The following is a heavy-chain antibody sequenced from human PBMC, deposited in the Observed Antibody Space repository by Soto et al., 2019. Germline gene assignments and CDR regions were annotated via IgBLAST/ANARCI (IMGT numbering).Heavy chain of an antibody. D-gene: IGHD6-13*01. CDR2: ISDSGGST. CDR1: GFTFSSYA. V-gene: IGHV3-23*01. J-gene: IGHJ4*02. Sequence: EVQLLESGGGLVQPGGSLRLSCAASGFTFSSYAMSWVRQAPGKGLEWVSAISDSGGSTYYKDSVKGRFTISRDNSKNTLYLQMNRLRGEDTAIYYCAKDGYGSSWSLGYFDYWGQGTLATVSS. CDR3: AKDGYGSSWSLGYFDY.